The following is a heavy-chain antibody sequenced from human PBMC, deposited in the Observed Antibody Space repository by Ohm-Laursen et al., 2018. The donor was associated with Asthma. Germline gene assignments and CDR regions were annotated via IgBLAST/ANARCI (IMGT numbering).Heavy chain of an antibody. D-gene: IGHD4/OR15-4a*01. Sequence: SLRLSCTASGFTFSSYSMTWVRQAPGMGLEWVAYMSDGTHPTWYADSVKGRFTISRDDAKKSLHLQMDRLTVEDTAVYYCARVYDYGDDWGQGTRVTVSA. CDR3: ARVYDYGDD. V-gene: IGHV3-48*01. CDR2: MSDGTHPT. CDR1: GFTFSSYS. J-gene: IGHJ4*02.